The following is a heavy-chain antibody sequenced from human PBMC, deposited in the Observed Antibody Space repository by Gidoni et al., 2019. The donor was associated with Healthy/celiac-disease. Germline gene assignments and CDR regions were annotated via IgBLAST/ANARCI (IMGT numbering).Heavy chain of an antibody. CDR3: AREAGATGWFDP. D-gene: IGHD1-26*01. CDR2: IYYSGST. J-gene: IGHJ5*02. V-gene: IGHV4-61*01. Sequence: QVQLQESGPGLVKPSETLSLTCTVSGGSVSSGSYYWRWIRQPPGKGLDWIGYIYYSGSTNYNPSLKSRVTISVDTSKNQFSLKLSAVTAADTAVYYCAREAGATGWFDPWGQGTLVTVSS. CDR1: GGSVSSGSYY.